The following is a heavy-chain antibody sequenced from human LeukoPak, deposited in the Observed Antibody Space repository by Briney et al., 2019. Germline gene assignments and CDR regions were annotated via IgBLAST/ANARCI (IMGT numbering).Heavy chain of an antibody. CDR2: ISSSSSYI. J-gene: IGHJ4*02. D-gene: IGHD3-22*01. V-gene: IGHV3-21*01. CDR3: ARGYYYDSSGYYYESVY. Sequence: PGGSLRPSCAASGFTFSSYSMNWVRQAPGKGLEWVSSISSSSSYIYYADSVKGRFTISRDNAKNSLYLQMNSLRAEDTAVYYCARGYYYDSSGYYYESVYWGQGTLVTVSS. CDR1: GFTFSSYS.